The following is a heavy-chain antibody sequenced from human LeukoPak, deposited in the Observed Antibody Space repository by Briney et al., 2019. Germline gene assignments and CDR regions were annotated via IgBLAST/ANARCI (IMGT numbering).Heavy chain of an antibody. J-gene: IGHJ6*02. V-gene: IGHV4-31*03. D-gene: IGHD2-15*01. CDR3: ARDVVAATLYYYYGMDV. Sequence: SQTLSLTCTVSGGSISSGGYYWSWIRQHPEKGLEWIGYIYYSGSTYYNPSLKSRVTISVDTSKNQFSLKLSSVTAADTAVYYCARDVVAATLYYYYGMDVWGQGTTVTVSS. CDR2: IYYSGST. CDR1: GGSISSGGYY.